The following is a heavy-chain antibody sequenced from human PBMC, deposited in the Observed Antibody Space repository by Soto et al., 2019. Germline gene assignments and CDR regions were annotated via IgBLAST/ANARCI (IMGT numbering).Heavy chain of an antibody. V-gene: IGHV4-59*11. CDR1: GGSISNHY. D-gene: IGHD7-27*01. CDR2: IYYNGNT. Sequence: QVQLQESGPGLVKPSETLSLTCSVSGGSISNHYWSWIRQPPGKGLEWIGYIYYNGNTNYNPSLKSLVTISVNTSRNQISLKLTTVTAADTAVYYCTRANWYSEYWGQGTLVTVSS. J-gene: IGHJ4*02. CDR3: TRANWYSEY.